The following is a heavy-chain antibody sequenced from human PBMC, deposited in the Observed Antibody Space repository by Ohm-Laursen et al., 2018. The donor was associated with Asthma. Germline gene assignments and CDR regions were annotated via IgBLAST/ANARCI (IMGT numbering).Heavy chain of an antibody. J-gene: IGHJ4*02. D-gene: IGHD6-19*01. CDR3: ARADNSGWYRD. CDR1: GYTFTGYY. CDR2: INPNSGGT. Sequence: SVKVSCNASGYTFTGYYMHWVRQAPGQGLEWMGWINPNSGGTNYAQKFQGWVTMTRDTSISTAYMELSRLRSDDTAVYYCARADNSGWYRDWGQGTLVTVSS. V-gene: IGHV1-2*04.